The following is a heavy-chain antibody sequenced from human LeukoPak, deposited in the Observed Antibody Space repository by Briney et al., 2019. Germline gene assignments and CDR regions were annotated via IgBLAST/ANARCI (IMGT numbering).Heavy chain of an antibody. CDR2: ITTSSTYT. J-gene: IGHJ6*03. CDR1: GFSFSSYN. D-gene: IGHD1-26*01. Sequence: GGSLRLSCEASGFSFSSYNMDWVRQTPGKGQEWISSITTSSTYTFYADSVKGRFTISRDNARNSLYLQMNSLRVEDTAVYYCARDPYSGTYGNTYYYYMDVWGKGTTVTISS. V-gene: IGHV3-21*01. CDR3: ARDPYSGTYGNTYYYYMDV.